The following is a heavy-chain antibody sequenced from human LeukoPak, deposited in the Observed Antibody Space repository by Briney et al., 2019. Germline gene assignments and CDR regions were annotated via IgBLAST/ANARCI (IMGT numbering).Heavy chain of an antibody. CDR1: GGSFSGYY. CDR3: ARGSGGYSYGPSYYYYYGMDV. D-gene: IGHD5-18*01. J-gene: IGHJ6*02. CDR2: INHSGST. Sequence: SETLSLTCAVYGGSFSGYYWSWIRQPPGKGLEWIGEINHSGSTNYNPSLKSRVTISVDTSKNQFSLKLSSVTAADTAVYYCARGSGGYSYGPSYYYYYGMDVWGQGTTVTVSS. V-gene: IGHV4-34*01.